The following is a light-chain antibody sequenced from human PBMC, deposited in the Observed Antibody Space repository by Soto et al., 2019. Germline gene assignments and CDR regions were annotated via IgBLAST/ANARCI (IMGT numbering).Light chain of an antibody. V-gene: IGLV1-51*01. Sequence: QSVLTQPPSVSVAPGQTVTISCSGSSSNIGKNYVSWYQQLPGTAPKLLIYDNNKRPSGIPDRFSGSKSGTSATLGITGLQTGDEADYYCGTWDSSLSAVVFGGGTKLTVL. CDR1: SSNIGKNY. CDR3: GTWDSSLSAVV. CDR2: DNN. J-gene: IGLJ2*01.